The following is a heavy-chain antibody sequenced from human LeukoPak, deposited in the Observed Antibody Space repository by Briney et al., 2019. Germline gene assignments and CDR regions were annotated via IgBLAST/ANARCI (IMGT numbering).Heavy chain of an antibody. CDR2: IIPALNIV. J-gene: IGHJ6*02. CDR1: GGNFSSYA. Sequence: GSSVKVSCKASGGNFSSYAITWVRQAPGQGLEWMGRIIPALNIVNYAQKFQGRVTITADKFTNTAYMELSSLRSEDTAVYYCARDPALLGYCKSVSCPVTYGMDVWGQGTTVTVSS. V-gene: IGHV1-69*04. CDR3: ARDPALLGYCKSVSCPVTYGMDV. D-gene: IGHD2-15*01.